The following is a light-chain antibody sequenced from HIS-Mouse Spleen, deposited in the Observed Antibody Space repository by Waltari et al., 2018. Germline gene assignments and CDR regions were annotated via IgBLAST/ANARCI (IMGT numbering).Light chain of an antibody. V-gene: IGLV2-23*01. CDR1: SSDVGMYNL. CDR3: CSYAGSHVV. CDR2: EGS. Sequence: QSALTQPASVSGSPGQSITISCTGTSSDVGMYNLVSWYQQHPGKAPKLMIYEGSKRPSGVSNRFSGSKSGNTASLTISGLQAEDEADYYCCSYAGSHVVFGGGTKLTVL. J-gene: IGLJ2*01.